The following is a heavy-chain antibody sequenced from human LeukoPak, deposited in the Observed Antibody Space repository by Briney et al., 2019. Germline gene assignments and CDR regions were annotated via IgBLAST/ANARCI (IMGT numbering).Heavy chain of an antibody. CDR2: INDSGTT. CDR3: ARHPTALVSYGFDP. Sequence: SETLSLTCAVYGESFSGYYWSWIRQPPGKGLEWIGEINDSGTTNYNPSLKSRVTISIDSSKNQFSLKLSSVTAADTAVYYCARHPTALVSYGFDPWGQGTLVTVSS. D-gene: IGHD5-18*01. J-gene: IGHJ5*02. V-gene: IGHV4-34*01. CDR1: GESFSGYY.